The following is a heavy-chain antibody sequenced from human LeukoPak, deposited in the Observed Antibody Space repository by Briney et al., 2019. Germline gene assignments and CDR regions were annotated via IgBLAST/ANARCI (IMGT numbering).Heavy chain of an antibody. V-gene: IGHV3-7*01. Sequence: GGSLRLSCAASGFTFSSYWMSWVRQAPGKGLEWVANIKQDGSEKYYVDSVKGRFTISRDNAKNSLYLQMNSLRAEDTAVYYCTRALDYSNYFFDYWGQGTLVTVSS. CDR3: TRALDYSNYFFDY. J-gene: IGHJ4*02. CDR1: GFTFSSYW. CDR2: IKQDGSEK. D-gene: IGHD4-11*01.